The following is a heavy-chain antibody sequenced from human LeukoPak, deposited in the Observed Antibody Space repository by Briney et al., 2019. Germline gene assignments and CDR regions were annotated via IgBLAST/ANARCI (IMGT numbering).Heavy chain of an antibody. V-gene: IGHV1-69*13. D-gene: IGHD6-25*01. CDR2: IIPIFGTA. CDR3: ARDLRKQAGAFDI. J-gene: IGHJ3*02. Sequence: SVKVSCKASGGTFSSYAISWVRQAPGQGLEWMGGIIPIFGTANYAQKFQGRVTITADESTSTAYMELSSLRSEDTAVYYCARDLRKQAGAFDIWGQGTMVTVSS. CDR1: GGTFSSYA.